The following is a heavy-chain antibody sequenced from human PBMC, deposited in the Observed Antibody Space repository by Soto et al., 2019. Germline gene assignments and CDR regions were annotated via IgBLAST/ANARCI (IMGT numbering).Heavy chain of an antibody. CDR2: IYHSGST. D-gene: IGHD4-17*01. V-gene: IGHV4-4*02. CDR1: SGSISSSNW. Sequence: SETLSLTCAVSSGSISSSNWWSWVRQPPGKGLEWIGEIYHSGSTNYNPSLKSRVTISVDKSKNQFSLKLSSVTAADTAVYYCASRLYGDYGGSFDYWGQGTLVTVSS. CDR3: ASRLYGDYGGSFDY. J-gene: IGHJ4*02.